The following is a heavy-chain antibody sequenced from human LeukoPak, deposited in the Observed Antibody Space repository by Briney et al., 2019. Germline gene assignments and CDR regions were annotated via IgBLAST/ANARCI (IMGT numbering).Heavy chain of an antibody. CDR3: ARRRYSGYDGYFDS. CDR2: KYCHSKWYI. CDR1: GDSVSSNSSA. V-gene: IGHV6-1*01. J-gene: IGHJ4*02. D-gene: IGHD5-12*01. Sequence: SQTLSLTCAISGDSVSSNSSAWNWFRQSPSRGLEWLGRKYCHSKWYIDYAESVKSRITINTDTSKNQLSMQLNSVTPEDTAVYFCARRRYSGYDGYFDSWGQGTLVTVSS.